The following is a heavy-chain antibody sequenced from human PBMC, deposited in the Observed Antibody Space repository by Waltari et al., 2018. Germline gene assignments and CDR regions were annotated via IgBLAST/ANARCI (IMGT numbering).Heavy chain of an antibody. CDR3: AREGPMVHAFDL. CDR1: GYSISSGYY. Sequence: QVQLQESGPGLVKPSETLSLTCTVSGYSISSGYYWGRPRQPTGKGLEWIGSIYHSGSTYSYPSINSRATISGDTSKNQFSLKLSSVTAADTAVYYCAREGPMVHAFDLWGQGTMVTVSS. CDR2: IYHSGST. D-gene: IGHD3-10*01. V-gene: IGHV4-38-2*02. J-gene: IGHJ3*01.